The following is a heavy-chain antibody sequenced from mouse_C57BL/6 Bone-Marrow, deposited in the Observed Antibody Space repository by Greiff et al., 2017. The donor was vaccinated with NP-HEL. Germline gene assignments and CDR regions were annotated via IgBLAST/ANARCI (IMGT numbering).Heavy chain of an antibody. J-gene: IGHJ3*01. CDR2: IRNKANGYTT. CDR1: GFTFTDYY. D-gene: IGHD2-4*01. CDR3: ARYEDYDYSAWFAY. Sequence: EVKLMESGGGLVQPGGSLSLSCAASGFTFTDYYMSWVRQPPGKALEWLGFIRNKANGYTTEYSASVKGRFTISRDNSQSILYLQMNALRAEDSATYYCARYEDYDYSAWFAYWGQGTLVTVSA. V-gene: IGHV7-3*01.